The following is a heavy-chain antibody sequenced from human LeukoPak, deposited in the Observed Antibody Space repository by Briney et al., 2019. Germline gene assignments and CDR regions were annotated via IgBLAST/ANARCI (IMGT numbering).Heavy chain of an antibody. D-gene: IGHD3-22*01. V-gene: IGHV3-23*01. J-gene: IGHJ5*02. CDR1: GFTFSSYA. CDR3: AKDRGYFDSSGPSIP. Sequence: GGSLRLSCAASGFTFSSYAMSWVRQAPGKGLEWVSAISASGGTTYYADSVKGRFTISRDNSKNTLYLQMNGLRAEDTAVYYCAKDRGYFDSSGPSIPWGQGTLVTVSS. CDR2: ISASGGTT.